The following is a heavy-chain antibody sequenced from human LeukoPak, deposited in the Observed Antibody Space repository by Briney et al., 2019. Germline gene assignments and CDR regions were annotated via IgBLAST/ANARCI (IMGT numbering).Heavy chain of an antibody. CDR3: ARALGYYDSSGRNYDAFDI. CDR1: GFTFSSYG. Sequence: GGSLRLSCAASGFTFSSYGMHWVRQAPGKGLEWVAVIWYDGSNKYYADSVKGRFTISRDNSKNTLYLQMNSLRAEDTAVYYCARALGYYDSSGRNYDAFDIWGQGTMVTVSS. D-gene: IGHD3-22*01. CDR2: IWYDGSNK. V-gene: IGHV3-33*01. J-gene: IGHJ3*02.